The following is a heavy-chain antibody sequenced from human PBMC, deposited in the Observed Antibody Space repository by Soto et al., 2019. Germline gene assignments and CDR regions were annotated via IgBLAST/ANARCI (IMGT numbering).Heavy chain of an antibody. V-gene: IGHV3-23*01. J-gene: IGHJ4*02. CDR3: AKAGYYYGSGSYWSLYYFDY. Sequence: PGGSLRLSCAASGFTFSSYAMSWVRRAPGKGLEWVSAISGSGGSTYYADSVKGRFTISRDNSKNTLYLQMNSLRAEDTAVYYCAKAGYYYGSGSYWSLYYFDYWGQGTLVTVSS. D-gene: IGHD3-10*01. CDR2: ISGSGGST. CDR1: GFTFSSYA.